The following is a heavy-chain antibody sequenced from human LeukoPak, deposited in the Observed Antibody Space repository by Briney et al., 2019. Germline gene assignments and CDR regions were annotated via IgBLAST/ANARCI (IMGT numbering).Heavy chain of an antibody. CDR3: AKFDAEYTGSYSYYYYMDV. D-gene: IGHD1-26*01. Sequence: GGSLRLSCAASGFTFSSYWMSWVRQAPGKGLEWVANIKQDGSGKYYVDSVKGRFTISRDNSKNTLYLQMNSLRAEDTAVYYCAKFDAEYTGSYSYYYYMDVWGKGTTVTVSS. V-gene: IGHV3-7*03. J-gene: IGHJ6*03. CDR1: GFTFSSYW. CDR2: IKQDGSGK.